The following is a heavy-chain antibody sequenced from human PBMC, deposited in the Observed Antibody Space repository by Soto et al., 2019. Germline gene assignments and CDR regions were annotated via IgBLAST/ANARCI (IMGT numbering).Heavy chain of an antibody. J-gene: IGHJ4*02. D-gene: IGHD3-22*01. CDR1: GDSINSYY. Sequence: QVQLQESGPGLVKPSETLSLTCSVSGDSINSYYWNWIRQPAGKGLEWSGRIYNSGSTSYNPSLKSRVAMSVDKSKHQFYLELSSVTAAETAVYYCAREYYYDSSGYYSWDYWGQGILVTVSS. CDR3: AREYYYDSSGYYSWDY. V-gene: IGHV4-4*07. CDR2: IYNSGST.